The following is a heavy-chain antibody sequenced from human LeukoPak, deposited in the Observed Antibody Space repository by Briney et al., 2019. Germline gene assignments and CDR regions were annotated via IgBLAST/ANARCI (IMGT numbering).Heavy chain of an antibody. V-gene: IGHV3-30*02. CDR2: IRYDRSDK. J-gene: IGHJ4*02. CDR1: GFTFSNYD. Sequence: PGGSLRLSCAASGFTFSNYDMHWVRQAPGKGLEWVASIRYDRSDKYYVDSVKGRFTISRDQSKNTLYLQMNSLRAEDTAVYYCAKDYYESSGYISGYFDYWGQGTLVTVSS. D-gene: IGHD3-22*01. CDR3: AKDYYESSGYISGYFDY.